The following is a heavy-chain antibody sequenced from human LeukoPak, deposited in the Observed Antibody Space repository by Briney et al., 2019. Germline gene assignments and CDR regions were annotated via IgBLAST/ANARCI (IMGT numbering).Heavy chain of an antibody. D-gene: IGHD2-8*01. CDR2: IYYSGST. CDR1: GGSISSGGYY. J-gene: IGHJ3*02. CDR3: ARMYYAYAFDI. Sequence: SETLSLTCTVSGGSISSGGYYWSWIRQHPGKGLEWIGYIYYSGSTNYNPSLKSRVTISVDTSKNQFSLKLSSVTAADTAVYYCARMYYAYAFDIWGQGTMVTVSS. V-gene: IGHV4-61*08.